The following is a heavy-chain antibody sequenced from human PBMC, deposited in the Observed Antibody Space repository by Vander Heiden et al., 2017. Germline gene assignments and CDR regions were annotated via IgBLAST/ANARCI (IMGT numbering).Heavy chain of an antibody. CDR2: IYTSGST. CDR3: ARDGGYVWGSYAGNWFDP. D-gene: IGHD3-16*01. Sequence: QVQLQESGPGLVKPSETLSLTCPVSGGAISRYYWSWIRQPAGKGLEWIGRIYTSGSTNCNPSLKSRVTMSVDTSKNQFSLKLSSVTAADTAVYYCARDGGYVWGSYAGNWFDPWGQGTLVTVSS. CDR1: GGAISRYY. J-gene: IGHJ5*02. V-gene: IGHV4-4*07.